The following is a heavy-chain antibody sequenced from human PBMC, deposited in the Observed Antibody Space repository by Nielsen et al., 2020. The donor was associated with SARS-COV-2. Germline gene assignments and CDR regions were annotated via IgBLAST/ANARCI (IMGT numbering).Heavy chain of an antibody. CDR3: ARLGGSGSYYKRGISGWFDP. CDR1: GFTFSSYA. CDR2: ISGSGGST. D-gene: IGHD3-10*01. Sequence: GESPKISCAASGFTFSSYAMSWVRQAPGKGLEWVSAISGSGGSTYYADSVKGRFTISSDNSKNTLYLQMNSLRAEDTAVYYCARLGGSGSYYKRGISGWFDPWGQGTLVTVSS. J-gene: IGHJ5*02. V-gene: IGHV3-23*01.